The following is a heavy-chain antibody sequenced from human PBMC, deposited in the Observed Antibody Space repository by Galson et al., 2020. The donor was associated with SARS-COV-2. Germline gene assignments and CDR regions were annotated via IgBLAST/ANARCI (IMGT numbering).Heavy chain of an antibody. CDR3: ARFRGTFSSSWYYMDF. CDR2: IYPGDSDT. D-gene: IGHD2-2*01. CDR1: GYTFTNYW. J-gene: IGHJ6*03. Sequence: GESLKISCKASGYTFTNYWIGWVRQMPGKGLEWMGVIYPGDSDTRYSPSFEGQVTISVDKSISTAYLQWSSLKASDTAMYYCARFRGTFSSSWYYMDFWGKGTTVTISS. V-gene: IGHV5-51*01.